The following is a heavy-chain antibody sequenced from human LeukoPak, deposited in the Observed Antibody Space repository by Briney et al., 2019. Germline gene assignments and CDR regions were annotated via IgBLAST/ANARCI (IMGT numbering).Heavy chain of an antibody. CDR3: ARDGRRGEADLDY. D-gene: IGHD3-16*01. V-gene: IGHV3-48*01. CDR2: ISSSSSTI. J-gene: IGHJ4*02. Sequence: PGGSLRLSCAASGFTFSSYSMNWVRQAPGKGLEWVSYISSSSSTIYYADSVKGRFTISRDNAKNSLYLQMNSLRAEDTAVYYCARDGRRGEADLDYWGQGTLVTVSS. CDR1: GFTFSSYS.